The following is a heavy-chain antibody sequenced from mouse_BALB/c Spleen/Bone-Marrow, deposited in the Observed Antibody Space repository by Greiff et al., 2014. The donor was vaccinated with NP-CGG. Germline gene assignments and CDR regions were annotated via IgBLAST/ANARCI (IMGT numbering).Heavy chain of an antibody. CDR2: IYYSGTI. CDR3: ARELYYFDY. J-gene: IGHJ2*01. CDR1: GISITTGNYR. V-gene: IGHV3-5*02. Sequence: EVMLVESGPGLVKPSQTVSLTCTVTGISITTGNYRWSWIRQFPGNKLEWIGYIYYSGTITYNPSLTSRTTITRDTSKNQFFLEMNSLTAEDTATYYYARELYYFDYWGQGTTLTVSS.